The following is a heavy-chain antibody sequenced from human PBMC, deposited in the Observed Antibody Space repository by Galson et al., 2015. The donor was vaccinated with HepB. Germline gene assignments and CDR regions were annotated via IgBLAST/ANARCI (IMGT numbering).Heavy chain of an antibody. CDR3: ARGMGYSYGYFDF. D-gene: IGHD5-18*01. Sequence: SLRLSCAASGFTFRTSNIHWVRQAPGKGLEWVAAIWYDGSNKYYADSVRGRFTISRDNSNNTVHVQMNSLRAEDTGLYFCARGMGYSYGYFDFWGQGALVTVSS. V-gene: IGHV3-33*01. J-gene: IGHJ4*02. CDR1: GFTFRTSN. CDR2: IWYDGSNK.